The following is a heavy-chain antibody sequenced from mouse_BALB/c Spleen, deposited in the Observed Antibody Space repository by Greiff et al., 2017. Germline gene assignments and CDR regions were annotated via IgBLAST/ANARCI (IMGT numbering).Heavy chain of an antibody. J-gene: IGHJ4*01. V-gene: IGHV3-2*02. Sequence: EVQLVESGPGLVKPSQSLSLTCTVTGYSITSDYAWNWIRQFPGNKLEWMGYISDSGSTSYNPSLKSRISITRDTYKNQFFLQLNSVTTEDTATYYCARGDYGSTYYAMDYWGQGTSVTVSS. CDR3: ARGDYGSTYYAMDY. CDR1: GYSITSDYA. CDR2: ISDSGST. D-gene: IGHD1-1*01.